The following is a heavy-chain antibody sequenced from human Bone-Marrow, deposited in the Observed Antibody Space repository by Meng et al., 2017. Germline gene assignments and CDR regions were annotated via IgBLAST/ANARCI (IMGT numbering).Heavy chain of an antibody. J-gene: IGHJ4*02. CDR3: ARDADWVIFDH. V-gene: IGHV3-74*03. CDR1: GFTFSSYN. D-gene: IGHD3-9*01. Sequence: GGSLRLSCAASGFTFSSYNMHWVRQTPGEGLVWVSRINTDASITTYADSVKGRFTISRDDAKNTVYLQMNSLRAEDTAVYCCARDADWVIFDHWGQGALVTVSS. CDR2: INTDASIT.